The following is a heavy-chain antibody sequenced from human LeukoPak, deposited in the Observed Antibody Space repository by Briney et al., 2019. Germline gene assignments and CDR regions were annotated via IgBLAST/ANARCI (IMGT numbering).Heavy chain of an antibody. D-gene: IGHD1-14*01. CDR2: IRHDESII. J-gene: IGHJ3*02. CDR1: GFTFSNYV. V-gene: IGHV3-30*02. Sequence: GGSLRLSCAASGFTFSNYVMHWVRQAPAKALEWVASIRHDESIIHYTDSVKGRFTISRDTSKNTLYLQMNSLRGDDTAVYYCARVRIMNHDQAFDIWGQGTMVTDSS. CDR3: ARVRIMNHDQAFDI.